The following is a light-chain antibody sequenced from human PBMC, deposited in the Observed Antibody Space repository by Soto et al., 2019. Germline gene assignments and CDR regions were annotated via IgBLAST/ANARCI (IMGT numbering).Light chain of an antibody. Sequence: EIVMTQSPASLSVYPGERATLSCRASQSVDIYLAWYQQRPGQAPRLLIYDTSIRAPGIPATFSGGGSGKEFTPTISSLQSEDVAVDYCQQYKDGPPITFGGGTKVQIK. CDR3: QQYKDGPPIT. CDR1: QSVDIY. CDR2: DTS. J-gene: IGKJ4*01. V-gene: IGKV3-15*01.